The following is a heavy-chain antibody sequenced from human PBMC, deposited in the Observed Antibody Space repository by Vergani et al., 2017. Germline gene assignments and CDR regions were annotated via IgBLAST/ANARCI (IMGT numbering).Heavy chain of an antibody. V-gene: IGHV4-38-2*01. Sequence: QVQLQESGPGLVKPSETLSLTCAVSGYSISSGYYWGWIRQPPGKGLEWIGSIYHSGSTYYNPSLKSRVTISVDTSKNQFSLKLSSVTAADTAGYYCARHGSPTYYYDSSGYYLGAFDIWGQGTMVTVSS. J-gene: IGHJ3*02. CDR3: ARHGSPTYYYDSSGYYLGAFDI. D-gene: IGHD3-22*01. CDR1: GYSISSGYY. CDR2: IYHSGST.